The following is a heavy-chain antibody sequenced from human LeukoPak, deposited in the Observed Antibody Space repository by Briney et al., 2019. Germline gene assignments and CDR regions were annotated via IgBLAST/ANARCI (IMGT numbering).Heavy chain of an antibody. J-gene: IGHJ4*02. CDR2: ISYDRTNK. CDR1: GFTFSNYG. Sequence: GGSLRLSCAASGFTFSNYGIHWVRQAPGKGLEWAAIISYDRTNKYYADSVKGRFTISRDNSKNTLYLQMNSLRAEDTAMYYCAKEEGVMAIAGSPSGYWGQGTLVTVSS. V-gene: IGHV3-30*18. CDR3: AKEEGVMAIAGSPSGY. D-gene: IGHD2-21*01.